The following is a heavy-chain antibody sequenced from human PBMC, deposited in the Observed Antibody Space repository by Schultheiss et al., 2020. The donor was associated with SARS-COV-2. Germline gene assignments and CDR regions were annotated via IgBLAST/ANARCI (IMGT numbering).Heavy chain of an antibody. CDR1: GGSFSGYY. Sequence: SETLSLTCGVNGGSFSGYYWSWIRQPPGKGLEWIGEINHSGSTYYNPSLKSRVTISVDTSKNQFSLKLSSVTAADTAVYYCARGSITMVQGVIPFDYWGQGTLVTVSS. J-gene: IGHJ4*02. CDR3: ARGSITMVQGVIPFDY. CDR2: INHSGST. V-gene: IGHV4-34*01. D-gene: IGHD3-10*01.